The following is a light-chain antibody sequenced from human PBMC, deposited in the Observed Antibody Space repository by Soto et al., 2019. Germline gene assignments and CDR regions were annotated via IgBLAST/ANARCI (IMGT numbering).Light chain of an antibody. CDR2: EVS. CDR1: SSDVGGYNY. V-gene: IGLV2-8*01. CDR3: SSYAGSNNWN. J-gene: IGLJ1*01. Sequence: QSVLTQPPSASGSPGQSVTISCTGTSSDVGGYNYVSWYQQHPGKAPKLMIYEVSKRPSGVPDRFSGSKSGNTASLTVSGLQAEHVAHYYFSSYAGSNNWNFGTGTKLTVL.